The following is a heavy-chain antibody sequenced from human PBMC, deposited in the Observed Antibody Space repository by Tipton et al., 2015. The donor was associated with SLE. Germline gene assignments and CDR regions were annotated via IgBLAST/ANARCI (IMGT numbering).Heavy chain of an antibody. CDR1: GDSVSSNSAA. CDR3: ARARYCTNGVCYPTGNDAFDI. J-gene: IGHJ3*02. D-gene: IGHD2-8*01. CDR2: TYYRSKWYN. V-gene: IGHV6-1*01. Sequence: GLVKPSQTLSLTCAISGDSVSSNSAAWNWIRQSPSRGLEWLGRTYYRSKWYNDYAVSVKSRITINPDTSKNQFSLQLNSVTPEDTAVYYCARARYCTNGVCYPTGNDAFDIWGQGTMVTVSS.